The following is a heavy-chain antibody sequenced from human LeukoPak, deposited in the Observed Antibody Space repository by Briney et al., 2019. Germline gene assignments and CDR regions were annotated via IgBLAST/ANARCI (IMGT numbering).Heavy chain of an antibody. D-gene: IGHD3-3*01. Sequence: GGSLRLSCTASGFTFGDYAMSWVRQAPGKGLEWVGVIRSKAYGGTTEYAASVKGRFTISRDDSKSIAYLQMNSLKTEDTAVYYCTRGPPYYDFWSGYFYWGQGTLVTVSS. V-gene: IGHV3-49*04. CDR3: TRGPPYYDFWSGYFY. CDR2: IRSKAYGGTT. CDR1: GFTFGDYA. J-gene: IGHJ4*02.